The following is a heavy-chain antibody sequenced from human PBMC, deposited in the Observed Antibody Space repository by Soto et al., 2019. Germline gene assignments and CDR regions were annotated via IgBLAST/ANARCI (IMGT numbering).Heavy chain of an antibody. J-gene: IGHJ4*02. V-gene: IGHV4-59*08. Sequence: SETLSLTCTVSGGSISNYYWSWIRQPPEKGLEWIGYISYTGSTNYNPSLKSRVAMSVDTSKSLFALKLTAVTAADTVVYYCARRFRDDYNSFDYWGQGTLVTVSS. CDR1: GGSISNYY. CDR2: ISYTGST. D-gene: IGHD4-4*01. CDR3: ARRFRDDYNSFDY.